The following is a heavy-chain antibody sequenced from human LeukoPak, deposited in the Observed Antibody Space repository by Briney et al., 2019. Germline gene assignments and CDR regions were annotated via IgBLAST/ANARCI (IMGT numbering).Heavy chain of an antibody. D-gene: IGHD2-21*02. CDR1: GFTFDDYG. J-gene: IGHJ5*02. Sequence: GGSLRLSCAASGFTFDDYGMSWVRQAPGKGLEWVSRINSDGSSTSYADSVKGRFTISRDNAKNTLYLQMNSLRAEDTAVYYCARDRYCGGDCYSDWFDPWGQGTLVTVSS. CDR3: ARDRYCGGDCYSDWFDP. CDR2: INSDGSST. V-gene: IGHV3-74*01.